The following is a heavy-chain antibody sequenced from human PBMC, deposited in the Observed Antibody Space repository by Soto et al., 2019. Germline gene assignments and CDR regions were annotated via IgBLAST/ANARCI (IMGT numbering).Heavy chain of an antibody. CDR1: GFTFNTHW. D-gene: IGHD1-26*01. CDR3: ARGGQTGGDY. CDR2: IDFDGITR. J-gene: IGHJ4*02. Sequence: PVGSVRLSSTASGFTFNTHWMLWFRQAPGKGLVWVSRIDFDGITRNYADCVKGRLTVSTDNVKNTVHMLEKPLRAEDTAVYHSARGGQTGGDYWGQGNLVTFSS. V-gene: IGHV3-74*01.